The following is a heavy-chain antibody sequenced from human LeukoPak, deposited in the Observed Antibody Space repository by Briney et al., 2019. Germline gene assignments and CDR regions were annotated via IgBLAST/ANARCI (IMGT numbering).Heavy chain of an antibody. CDR3: ARRGDILTDYAFDY. CDR2: IYYSGTT. Sequence: SETLSLTCSVSGGSINSNSHHWDWIRQAPGKGLEWIGNIYYSGTTSHNPSPKSRVTISVDTSKNQFSMRLSSVTAADTAVYYCARRGDILTDYAFDYWGQGTLVTVSS. V-gene: IGHV4-39*01. D-gene: IGHD3-9*01. J-gene: IGHJ4*02. CDR1: GGSINSNSHH.